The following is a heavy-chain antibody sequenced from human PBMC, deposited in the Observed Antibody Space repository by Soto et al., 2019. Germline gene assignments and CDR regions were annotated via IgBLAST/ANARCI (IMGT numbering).Heavy chain of an antibody. CDR2: IRKDGSQT. CDR3: ARDVSQGTSSLYFDAFDI. CDR1: GFTFSSDW. Sequence: EVRLVESGGGLVQPGGSLRLSCAASGFTFSSDWMTWVRQAPGKGLEWVANIRKDGSQTSYLYSLRGRFTIYRDNAQSSLYLQMDSLRAEDTALYYCARDVSQGTSSLYFDAFDIWGQGTMVTVSS. V-gene: IGHV3-7*05. D-gene: IGHD6-13*01. J-gene: IGHJ3*02.